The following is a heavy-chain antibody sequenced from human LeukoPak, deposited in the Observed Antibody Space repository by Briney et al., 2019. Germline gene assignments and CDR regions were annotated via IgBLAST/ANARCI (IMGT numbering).Heavy chain of an antibody. CDR2: FSGSGGST. Sequence: GSLRLSCSAFGFTFSSYAMSWVRQAPGKGLGWGSAFSGSGGSTYYADSVKGRFTISRDNSKNTLYLQMNSLRAEDTAVYYCAKVKAYDILTGPFDYWGQGTLVTVSS. CDR3: AKVKAYDILTGPFDY. D-gene: IGHD3-9*01. CDR1: GFTFSSYA. J-gene: IGHJ4*02. V-gene: IGHV3-23*01.